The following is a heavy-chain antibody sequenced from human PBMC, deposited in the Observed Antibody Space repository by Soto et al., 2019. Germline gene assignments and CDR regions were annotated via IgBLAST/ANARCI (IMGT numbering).Heavy chain of an antibody. CDR2: IIPILGIA. D-gene: IGHD4-17*01. CDR1: GGTFSSYT. Sequence: ASVKVSCKASGGTFSSYTISWVRQAPGQGLEWMGRIIPILGIANYAQKFQGRVTITADKSTSTAYMELSSLRSEDTAVYYCARATYGDYEAIDYWGQGTLVTVSS. V-gene: IGHV1-69*02. J-gene: IGHJ4*02. CDR3: ARATYGDYEAIDY.